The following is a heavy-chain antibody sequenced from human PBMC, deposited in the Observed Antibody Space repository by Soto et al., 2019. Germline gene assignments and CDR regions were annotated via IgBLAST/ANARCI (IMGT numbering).Heavy chain of an antibody. CDR2: IKQDGSEK. D-gene: IGHD4-17*01. Sequence: EVQLVEAGGGLGQPGGSLRLSCAVSGFIFSDYWMSWVRQAPGKGLEWVANIKQDGSEKYYVDSVKGRFTISRDNAKNSLYLQMNSLRAEDTAVYYCARHYGDYVVSWFDPWGQGTLVTVSS. CDR3: ARHYGDYVVSWFDP. CDR1: GFIFSDYW. V-gene: IGHV3-7*04. J-gene: IGHJ5*02.